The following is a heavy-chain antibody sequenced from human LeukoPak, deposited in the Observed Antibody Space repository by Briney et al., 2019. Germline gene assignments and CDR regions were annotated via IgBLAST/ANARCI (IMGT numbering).Heavy chain of an antibody. Sequence: GGSLRLSCAASGFTFSSAWMHWVRQAPGTGLVWVSRINDDATTTYADSVKGRFTISRDNAKNILSLQMNSLRAEDTAVYYCVRDRVGPDYWGQGTLVTVSS. CDR2: INDDATT. J-gene: IGHJ4*02. CDR3: VRDRVGPDY. D-gene: IGHD1-26*01. V-gene: IGHV3-74*03. CDR1: GFTFSSAW.